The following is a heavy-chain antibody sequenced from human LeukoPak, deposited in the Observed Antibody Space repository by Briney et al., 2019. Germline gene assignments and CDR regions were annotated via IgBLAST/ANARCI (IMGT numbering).Heavy chain of an antibody. Sequence: GRSLRLSCAASGFTFSSYGMNWVRQAPGKGLEWVSSISSSSSYIYYADSVKGRFTISRDSAKNSLYLQMNSLRAGDTAVYYCARVMWELRYYFDYWGQGTLVTVSS. V-gene: IGHV3-21*01. J-gene: IGHJ4*02. CDR1: GFTFSSYG. CDR3: ARVMWELRYYFDY. D-gene: IGHD1-26*01. CDR2: ISSSSSYI.